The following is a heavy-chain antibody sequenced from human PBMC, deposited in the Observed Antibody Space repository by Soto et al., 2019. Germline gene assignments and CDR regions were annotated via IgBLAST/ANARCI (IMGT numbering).Heavy chain of an antibody. Sequence: VQLLESGGGLVQPGGSLRLSCAASGFTFSSYAMSWVRQAPGKGLEWVSTISGSGTYYADSVKGRFTISRDNSKNKLSLQMNSLRAEDTAVYYCARPPDAYNSGWSKVEYWGQGTLVAVSS. CDR2: ISGSGT. J-gene: IGHJ4*02. CDR3: ARPPDAYNSGWSKVEY. V-gene: IGHV3-23*01. D-gene: IGHD6-19*01. CDR1: GFTFSSYA.